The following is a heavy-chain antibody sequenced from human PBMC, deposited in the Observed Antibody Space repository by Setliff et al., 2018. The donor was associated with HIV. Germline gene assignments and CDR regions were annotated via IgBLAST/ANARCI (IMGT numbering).Heavy chain of an antibody. J-gene: IGHJ4*02. CDR3: ARASPLYGGHSFPDF. Sequence: SLRLSCRASGFTFSVSAIHWVRQVPGVGLEWVGRIRSKANRYTTTYAASVKGRFTVSRDDSENMAYLQMNSLNIEDTAIYYCARASPLYGGHSFPDFWGQGTLVTVSS. V-gene: IGHV3-73*01. D-gene: IGHD4-17*01. CDR1: GFTFSVSA. CDR2: IRSKANRYTT.